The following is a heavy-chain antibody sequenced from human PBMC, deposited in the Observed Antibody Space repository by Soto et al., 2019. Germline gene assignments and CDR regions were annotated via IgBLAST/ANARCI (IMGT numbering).Heavy chain of an antibody. J-gene: IGHJ4*02. CDR1: GGSISSYY. D-gene: IGHD3-3*01. CDR2: IYTSGST. CDR3: AREAPLPGFWSGYFYFDY. V-gene: IGHV4-4*07. Sequence: QVQLQESGPGLVKPSETLSLTCTVSGGSISSYYWSWIRQPAGKGLEWIGRIYTSGSTNYNPSLKSRVTMSVDTSKNQFSLKLSAVTAADTAVYYCAREAPLPGFWSGYFYFDYWGRGTLVTVSS.